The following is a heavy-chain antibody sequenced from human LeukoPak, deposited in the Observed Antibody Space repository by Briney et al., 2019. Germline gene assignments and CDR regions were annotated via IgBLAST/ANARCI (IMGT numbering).Heavy chain of an antibody. CDR3: AKGHYYGSGGLDY. V-gene: IGHV3-23*01. CDR2: IGGRDGST. Sequence: PGRSLRLSCAAPGFTFSSYGMSWVRQAPGKGLEWVSAIGGRDGSTYYADSVKGRFTISRDNSKNTLYVQMNSLRAEDTAVYYCAKGHYYGSGGLDYWGQGTLVTVSS. D-gene: IGHD3-10*01. CDR1: GFTFSSYG. J-gene: IGHJ4*02.